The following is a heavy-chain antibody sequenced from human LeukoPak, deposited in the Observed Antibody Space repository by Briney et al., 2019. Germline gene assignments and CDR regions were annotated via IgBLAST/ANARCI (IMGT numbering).Heavy chain of an antibody. CDR3: ATSITMVRGVIISGDWFDP. Sequence: ASVKVSCKASGYTFTGYSIHWVRQAPGQGLEWMGWINPNSGGRNYAQKFQGRVTMTRDTSISTAYMDLRSLRSDDTALYYCATSITMVRGVIISGDWFDPWGQGTLVTVSS. J-gene: IGHJ5*02. V-gene: IGHV1-2*02. D-gene: IGHD3-10*01. CDR1: GYTFTGYS. CDR2: INPNSGGR.